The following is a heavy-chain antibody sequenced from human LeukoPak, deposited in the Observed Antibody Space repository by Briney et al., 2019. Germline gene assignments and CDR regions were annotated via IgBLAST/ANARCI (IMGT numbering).Heavy chain of an antibody. CDR2: IRSKAYGATT. D-gene: IGHD6-19*01. J-gene: IGHJ6*02. V-gene: IGHV3-49*04. CDR3: ARGPILLWLHNGMDV. CDR1: GFIFGDHA. Sequence: SGGSLRLSCTGFGFIFGDHAMSWVRQAPGKGLKWVGFIRSKAYGATTEYAASVKGRFTISRDDSKGIAYLQMNSLEIEDTAVYYCARGPILLWLHNGMDVWGQGTTVTVSS.